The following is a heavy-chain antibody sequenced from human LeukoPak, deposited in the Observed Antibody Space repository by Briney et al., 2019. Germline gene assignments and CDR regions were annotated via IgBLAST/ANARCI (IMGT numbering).Heavy chain of an antibody. CDR3: ARGFWAGDILTGYYWMPPAPFDP. CDR1: GYTVTSYG. D-gene: IGHD3-9*01. CDR2: ISAYNGNT. J-gene: IGHJ5*02. Sequence: ASVKVSCKASGYTVTSYGISWVRQAPGQGLEWMGWISAYNGNTNYAQKLQGRVTMTTDTSTSTAYMEMRSLRSDDTAVYYCARGFWAGDILTGYYWMPPAPFDPWGQGTLVTVSS. V-gene: IGHV1-18*04.